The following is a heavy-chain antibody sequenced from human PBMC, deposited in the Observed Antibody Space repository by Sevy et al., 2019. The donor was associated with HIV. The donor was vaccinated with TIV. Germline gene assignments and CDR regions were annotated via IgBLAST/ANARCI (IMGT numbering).Heavy chain of an antibody. V-gene: IGHV4-34*01. J-gene: IGHJ4*02. CDR3: ASLYCSGGSCFDY. CDR1: GGSFSGYY. D-gene: IGHD2-15*01. Sequence: SETLSLTCAVYGGSFSGYYWSWIRQPPGKGLEWIGEINHSGSTNYNPPLKSRVTISVDTSKNQFSLKLSSVTAADTAVYYCASLYCSGGSCFDYWGQGTLVTVSS. CDR2: INHSGST.